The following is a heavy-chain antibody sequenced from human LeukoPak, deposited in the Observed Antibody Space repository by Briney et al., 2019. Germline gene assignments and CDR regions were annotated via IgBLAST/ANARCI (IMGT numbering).Heavy chain of an antibody. J-gene: IGHJ4*02. D-gene: IGHD2-8*01. V-gene: IGHV3-7*01. Sequence: GGSLRLSCAASGFTFSSYWMSWVRQAPGKGLEWVANIKQDGSEKYYVDSVRGRFTISRDNAQNSLYLQMNNLGAEDTAVYYCATDPASYCTSSTCDFDYWGQGTLVTVSS. CDR3: ATDPASYCTSSTCDFDY. CDR2: IKQDGSEK. CDR1: GFTFSSYW.